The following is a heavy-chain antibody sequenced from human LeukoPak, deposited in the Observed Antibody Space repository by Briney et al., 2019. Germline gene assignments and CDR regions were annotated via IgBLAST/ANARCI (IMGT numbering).Heavy chain of an antibody. J-gene: IGHJ4*02. Sequence: NPGGSLRLSCAPSGFTFTSYSMNGVRRAPGKGLGWVSSISSSSSYIYYADSVKGRFTISRDNAKNSLYLQMNSLRAEDTAVYYCAREKKESDYWGQGTLVTVSS. CDR3: AREKKESDY. CDR2: ISSSSSYI. V-gene: IGHV3-21*01. CDR1: GFTFTSYS.